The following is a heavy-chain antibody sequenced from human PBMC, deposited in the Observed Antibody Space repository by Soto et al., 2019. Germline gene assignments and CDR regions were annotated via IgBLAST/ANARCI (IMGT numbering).Heavy chain of an antibody. V-gene: IGHV3-48*02. CDR2: ISSSSSTI. CDR3: AREGRNWNFGAFDI. D-gene: IGHD1-7*01. CDR1: GFTFSSYS. Sequence: PGGSLRLSCAASGFTFSSYSMNWVRQAPGKGLEWVSYISSSSSTIYYADSVKGRFTISRDNAKNSLYLQMNSLRDEDTAVYYCAREGRNWNFGAFDIWGQGTMVTVSS. J-gene: IGHJ3*02.